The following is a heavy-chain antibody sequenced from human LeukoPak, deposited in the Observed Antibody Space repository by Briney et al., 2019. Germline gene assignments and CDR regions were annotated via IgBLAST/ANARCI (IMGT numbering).Heavy chain of an antibody. V-gene: IGHV1-2*06. CDR2: INPNSGGT. CDR3: ARERLGGYFDY. Sequence: ASVKVSCKASGYTFTGYYMDCVRQAPGQGLEWMGRINPNSGGTNYAQKFQGRVTMTRDTSISTAYMELSRVTSDDTAVYYCARERLGGYFDYWGQGTLATVSS. J-gene: IGHJ4*02. CDR1: GYTFTGYY. D-gene: IGHD3-16*01.